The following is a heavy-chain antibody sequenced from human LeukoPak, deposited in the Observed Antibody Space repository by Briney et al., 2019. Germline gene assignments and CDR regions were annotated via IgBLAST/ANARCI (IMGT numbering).Heavy chain of an antibody. D-gene: IGHD1-26*01. CDR3: AKDLGRYRNNYFDY. V-gene: IGHV3-69-1*01. CDR1: GFTFSAYA. J-gene: IGHJ4*02. Sequence: GGSLRLSCEASGFTFSAYAMTWVRQAPGQGLEWVSSIGSDNKPHYSESVKGRFAISRDNAKNSLYLQMNSLRAEDTAVYYCAKDLGRYRNNYFDYWGQGTLVTVSS. CDR2: IGSDNKP.